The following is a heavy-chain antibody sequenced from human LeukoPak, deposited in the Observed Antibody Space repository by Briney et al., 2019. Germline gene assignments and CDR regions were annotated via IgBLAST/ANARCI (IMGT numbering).Heavy chain of an antibody. CDR1: GGSFSGYF. D-gene: IGHD2-2*02. V-gene: IGHV4-59*08. CDR2: IYYSGST. Sequence: SETLSLTCTVSGGSFSGYFWSWIRQPPGKGLEWIGYIYYSGSTNYNPSLKSRLTISVDTSKNQFSLKLSSVTAADTAVYYCARQQRVGYCSSATCYNSEDWFDPWGQGTLVTVSP. J-gene: IGHJ5*02. CDR3: ARQQRVGYCSSATCYNSEDWFDP.